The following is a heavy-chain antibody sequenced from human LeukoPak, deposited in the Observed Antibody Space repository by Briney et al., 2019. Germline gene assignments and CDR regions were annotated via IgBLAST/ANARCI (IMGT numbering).Heavy chain of an antibody. V-gene: IGHV3-9*01. Sequence: GGSLRLSCAASGFTFDDYAMHWVRQAPGKGLEWVSGISWNSGSIGYADSVKGRFTISRDNAKNSLYLQMNSLRAEDTALYYCAKDIQPLDYGDHVYYGMDVWGQGTTVTVSS. J-gene: IGHJ6*02. CDR3: AKDIQPLDYGDHVYYGMDV. CDR1: GFTFDDYA. D-gene: IGHD4-17*01. CDR2: ISWNSGSI.